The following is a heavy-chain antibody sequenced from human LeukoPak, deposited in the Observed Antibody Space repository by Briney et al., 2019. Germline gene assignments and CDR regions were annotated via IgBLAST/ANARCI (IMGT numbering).Heavy chain of an antibody. CDR1: GGSFSGYY. CDR2: INHSGST. V-gene: IGHV4-34*01. J-gene: IGHJ4*02. D-gene: IGHD5-12*01. CDR3: ARRRWLQAHFDY. Sequence: PSETLSLTCAVYGGSFSGYYWSWIRQPPGKGLEWIGEINHSGSTNYNPSLKSRVTISVDTSKNQFSLKLSSVTAADTAVYYCARRRWLQAHFDYWGQGTLVTVSS.